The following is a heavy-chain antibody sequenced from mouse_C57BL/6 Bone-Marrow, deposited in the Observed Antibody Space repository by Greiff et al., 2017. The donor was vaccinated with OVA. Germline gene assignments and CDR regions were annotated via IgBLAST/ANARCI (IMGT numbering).Heavy chain of an antibody. CDR2: IYPRSGNT. CDR1: GYTFTSYG. J-gene: IGHJ3*01. D-gene: IGHD2-5*01. CDR3: AIYPFYSNYVRAY. V-gene: IGHV1-81*01. Sequence: VQLKESGAELARPGASVKLSCKASGYTFTSYGISWVKQRTGQGLEWIGGIYPRSGNTYYNEKFKGKATLTVDKSSSTAYMQLSSLTSEDSAVYYCAIYPFYSNYVRAYWGQGTLVTVSA.